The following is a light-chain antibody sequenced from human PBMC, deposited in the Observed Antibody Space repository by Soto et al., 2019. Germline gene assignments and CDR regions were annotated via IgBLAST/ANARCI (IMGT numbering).Light chain of an antibody. CDR2: DAS. Sequence: DIQMTQSPSSLSASVGERVTITCRANEDISNYLNWYQQKPGRAPKLLIYDASTLETGVPSRFSGSGSGTHFTFTISSLQPEDVGTYYCQQDENRRLHTFGPGTKL. J-gene: IGKJ2*01. CDR1: EDISNY. CDR3: QQDENRRLHT. V-gene: IGKV1-33*01.